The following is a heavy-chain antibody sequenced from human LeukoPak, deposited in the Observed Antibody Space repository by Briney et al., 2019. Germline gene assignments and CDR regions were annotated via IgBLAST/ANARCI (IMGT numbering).Heavy chain of an antibody. CDR3: ARAISSY. D-gene: IGHD5-24*01. CDR1: GYSFTTYY. J-gene: IGHJ4*02. CDR2: INPDSGRT. Sequence: ASVTVSCKASGYSFTTYYMHWVRQAPGQGLEWMGIINPDSGRTSYALKFQGRVTMTRDTSTSTLYMELTSLRSEDTAVYYCARAISSYWGQGTLVTVS. V-gene: IGHV1-46*01.